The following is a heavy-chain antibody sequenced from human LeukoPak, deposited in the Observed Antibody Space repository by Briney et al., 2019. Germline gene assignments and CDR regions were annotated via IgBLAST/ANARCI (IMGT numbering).Heavy chain of an antibody. V-gene: IGHV3-7*01. J-gene: IGHJ4*02. Sequence: GGSLRLSCVVSGFTLSSDWMSWVRQAPGKGLEWVANIEKDGIEKYYVESVKGRFTISRDNAKNSLYLQMNSLRAEDTAVYYSARGRYSSRSGGYYFDIWGQGTLVTVSS. CDR3: ARGRYSSRSGGYYFDI. D-gene: IGHD2-2*01. CDR2: IEKDGIEK. CDR1: GFTLSSDW.